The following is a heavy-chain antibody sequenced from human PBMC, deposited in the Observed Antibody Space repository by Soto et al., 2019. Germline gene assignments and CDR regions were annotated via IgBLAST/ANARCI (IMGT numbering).Heavy chain of an antibody. CDR1: GFTFRSYV. CDR3: AKGSGIDY. Sequence: EVQLLESGGGLVQPGGSLRLSCAASGFTFRSYVMSWVRQAPGKGLEWVSSISRSGDSTYYADSVKGRFTISRDNSTNTLYLQMHSLRAEDTAVYYCAKGSGIDYWGQGTLVTVSS. CDR2: ISRSGDST. V-gene: IGHV3-23*01. J-gene: IGHJ4*02.